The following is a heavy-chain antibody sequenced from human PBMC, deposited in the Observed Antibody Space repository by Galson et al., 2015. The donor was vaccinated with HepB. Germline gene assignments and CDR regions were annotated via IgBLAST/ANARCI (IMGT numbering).Heavy chain of an antibody. CDR3: ARVFRYSRHMDV. Sequence: SLRLSCAASGFTFSSYGMHWVRQAPGKGLEWVAVIWYDGSNKYYADSVKGRFTISRDNSKNTLYLQMNSLRAEDTAVYYCARVFRYSRHMDVWGQGTTVTVSS. CDR2: IWYDGSNK. V-gene: IGHV3-33*01. D-gene: IGHD6-13*01. CDR1: GFTFSSYG. J-gene: IGHJ6*02.